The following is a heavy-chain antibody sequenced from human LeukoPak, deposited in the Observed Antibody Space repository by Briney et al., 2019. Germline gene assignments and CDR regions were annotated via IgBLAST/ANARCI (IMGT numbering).Heavy chain of an antibody. CDR1: GFTLSSYW. J-gene: IGHJ4*02. D-gene: IGHD6-19*01. CDR3: ARAFNGLWLVAGFDY. Sequence: PGGSLRLSCAASGFTLSSYWMHWVRQTPGKGPVWVSRINSDGSSTSYADSVKGRFTISRDNSKNTLYLRMNSLRAEDTAVYYCARAFNGLWLVAGFDYWGQGTLVTVSS. V-gene: IGHV3-74*01. CDR2: INSDGSST.